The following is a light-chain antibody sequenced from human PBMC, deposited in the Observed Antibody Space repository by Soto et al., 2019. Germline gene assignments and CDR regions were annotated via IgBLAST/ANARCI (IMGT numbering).Light chain of an antibody. CDR3: QQYNSPGVT. Sequence: DIQMTQSPSTLSASVGDRVTITCLASQSISSWLAWYQQKPGKAPKLLIYKASSLESGVPSRFSGSGSGTEFTLTISSLQPDDFATYYCQQYNSPGVTFGPGTKVDIK. V-gene: IGKV1-5*03. CDR1: QSISSW. CDR2: KAS. J-gene: IGKJ3*01.